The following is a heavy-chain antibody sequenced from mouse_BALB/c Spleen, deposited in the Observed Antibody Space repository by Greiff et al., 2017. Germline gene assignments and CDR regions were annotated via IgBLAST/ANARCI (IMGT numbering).Heavy chain of an antibody. Sequence: VQLKESGPGLVKPSQSLSLTCTVTGYSITSDYAWNWIRQFPGNKLEWMGYISYSGSTSYNPSLKSRISITRDTSKNQFFLQLNSVTTEDTATYYCAREGGNGAMDYWGQGTSVTVSS. D-gene: IGHD2-1*01. J-gene: IGHJ4*01. V-gene: IGHV3-2*02. CDR1: GYSITSDYA. CDR3: AREGGNGAMDY. CDR2: ISYSGST.